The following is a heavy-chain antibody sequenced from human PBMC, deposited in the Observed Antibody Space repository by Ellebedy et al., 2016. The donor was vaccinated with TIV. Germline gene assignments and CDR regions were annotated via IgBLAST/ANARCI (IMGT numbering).Heavy chain of an antibody. Sequence: SETLSLTCTVSGGSINGESWGWIRQPPGKGLEWIGFSHSNGLTKYSASLESRVTISVDVFKNHFSLRLTSVTAADAAVYYCARERGRDGGLDYWGRGKLVTVST. J-gene: IGHJ4*02. CDR2: SHSNGLT. CDR1: GGSINGES. V-gene: IGHV4-59*01. CDR3: ARERGRDGGLDY. D-gene: IGHD5-24*01.